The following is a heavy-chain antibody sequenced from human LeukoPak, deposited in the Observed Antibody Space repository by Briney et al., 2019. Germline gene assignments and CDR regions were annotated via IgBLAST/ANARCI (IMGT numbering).Heavy chain of an antibody. Sequence: ASVKVSCKASGYTFTDYYMHWVRQAPGQGLEWMGWINPNSGGTNYAQKFQGRVTMTRDTSFSTAYMELSRLKSDDTAVYYCARVHFYDSSGYSLINPWGQGTLVTVSS. V-gene: IGHV1-2*02. J-gene: IGHJ4*02. CDR3: ARVHFYDSSGYSLINP. CDR2: INPNSGGT. CDR1: GYTFTDYY. D-gene: IGHD3-22*01.